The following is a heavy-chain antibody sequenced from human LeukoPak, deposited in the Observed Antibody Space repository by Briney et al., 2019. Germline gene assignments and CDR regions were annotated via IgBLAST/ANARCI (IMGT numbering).Heavy chain of an antibody. CDR1: GGSISSGGYY. J-gene: IGHJ2*01. CDR2: IYYSGST. Sequence: PSQTLSLTCTVSGGSISSGGYYWSWIRQHPGKGLEWIGYIYYSGSTYYNPSLKSRVTMSVDTSKNQFSLKLSSVTAADTAVYYCARESTVKTTDWYFDLWGRGTLVTVSS. CDR3: ARESTVKTTDWYFDL. V-gene: IGHV4-31*03. D-gene: IGHD4-17*01.